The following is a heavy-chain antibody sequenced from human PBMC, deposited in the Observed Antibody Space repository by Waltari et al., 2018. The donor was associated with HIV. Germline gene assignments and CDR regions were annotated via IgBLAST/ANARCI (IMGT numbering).Heavy chain of an antibody. CDR3: ARGGIVGATNPFDI. D-gene: IGHD1-26*01. CDR2: INHSGST. V-gene: IGHV4-34*01. Sequence: QVQLQQWGAGLLKPSETLSLTCAVYGASFRGYYSSWIRQPPGKGLEWIGEINHSGSTNYNPSLKSRVTISVDTSKNQFSLKLSSVTAADTAVYYCARGGIVGATNPFDIWGQGTMVTVSS. CDR1: GASFRGYY. J-gene: IGHJ3*02.